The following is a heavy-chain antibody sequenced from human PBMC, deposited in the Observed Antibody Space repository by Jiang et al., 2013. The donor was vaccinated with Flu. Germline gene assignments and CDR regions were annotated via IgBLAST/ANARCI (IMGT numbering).Heavy chain of an antibody. CDR1: GGSFSGYF. D-gene: IGHD3-22*01. CDR2: INHSGST. V-gene: IGHV4-34*01. Sequence: LLKPSETLSLKCVVYGGSFSGYFWSWIRQPPGKGLEWIGEINHSGSTNYNPSLKSRVTISVDTPKNQFSLKLSSVTAADTAVYYCASVLYYDSSLVVAPRGAAFDIWGQGTMVTVSS. J-gene: IGHJ3*02. CDR3: ASVLYYDSSLVVAPRGAAFDI.